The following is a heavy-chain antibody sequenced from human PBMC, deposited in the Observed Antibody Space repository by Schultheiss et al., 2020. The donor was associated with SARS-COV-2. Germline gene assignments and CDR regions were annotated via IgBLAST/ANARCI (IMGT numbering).Heavy chain of an antibody. Sequence: SETLSLTCAVYGGSFSGYYWGWIRQPPGKGLEWIGEINHSGSTNYNPSLKSRVTISVDTSKNQFSLKLSSVTAADTAVYYCARRGYSYGYAATFDYWGQGTLVTVSS. CDR2: INHSGST. CDR3: ARRGYSYGYAATFDY. D-gene: IGHD5-18*01. J-gene: IGHJ4*02. V-gene: IGHV4-34*01. CDR1: GGSFSGYY.